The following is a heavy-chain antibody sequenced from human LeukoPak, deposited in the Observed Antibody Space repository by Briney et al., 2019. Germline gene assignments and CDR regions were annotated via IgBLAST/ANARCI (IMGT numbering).Heavy chain of an antibody. D-gene: IGHD3-9*01. V-gene: IGHV3-30*02. CDR1: GFTSSSYG. J-gene: IGHJ4*02. Sequence: GGSLRLSCAASGFTSSSYGMHWVRQAPGKGLEWVAFIRYDGSNKYYADSVKGRFTISRDNSKNTLYLQMNSLRAEDTAVYYCAKDGGGGGLRYFDCPDYWGQGTLVTVSS. CDR2: IRYDGSNK. CDR3: AKDGGGGGLRYFDCPDY.